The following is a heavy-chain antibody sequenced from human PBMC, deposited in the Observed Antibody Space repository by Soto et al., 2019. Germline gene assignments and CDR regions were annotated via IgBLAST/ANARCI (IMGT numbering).Heavy chain of an antibody. Sequence: PSETLSLTCAVSGGSISSSNWWSWVRQPPGKGLEWIGEIYHSGSTNYNPSLKSRVTISVDKSKNQFSLKLSSVTAADTAVYYCARGISDTAMVTGDYWGQGTLVTVSS. CDR3: ARGISDTAMVTGDY. CDR2: IYHSGST. CDR1: GGSISSSNW. D-gene: IGHD5-18*01. J-gene: IGHJ4*02. V-gene: IGHV4-4*02.